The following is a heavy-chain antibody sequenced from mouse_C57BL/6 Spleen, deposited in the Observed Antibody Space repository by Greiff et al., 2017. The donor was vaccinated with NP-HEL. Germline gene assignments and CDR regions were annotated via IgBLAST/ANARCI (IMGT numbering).Heavy chain of an antibody. Sequence: LVEPGASVKISCKASGYSFTDYNMNWVKQSNGKSLEWIGVINPNYGTTSYNQKFKGKATLTVDQSSSTAYMQLNSLTSEDSAVYYCARSELGRGYFDYWGQGTTLTVSS. CDR1: GYSFTDYN. CDR3: ARSELGRGYFDY. J-gene: IGHJ2*01. V-gene: IGHV1-39*01. D-gene: IGHD4-1*01. CDR2: INPNYGTT.